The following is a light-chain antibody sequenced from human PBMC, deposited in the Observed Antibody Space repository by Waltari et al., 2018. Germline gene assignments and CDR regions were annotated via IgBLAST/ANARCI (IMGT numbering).Light chain of an antibody. J-gene: IGKJ4*01. CDR3: QHSYNVPLT. Sequence: DIRMTQSTSSLSASIGDRVPISCRASQNIATYLNWYQQKSGKAPKLLIYGASTLQSGVPSRFSGSGSGTDFTLTISSLRPEDVAIYFCQHSYNVPLTFGGGTQVEI. CDR1: QNIATY. CDR2: GAS. V-gene: IGKV1-39*01.